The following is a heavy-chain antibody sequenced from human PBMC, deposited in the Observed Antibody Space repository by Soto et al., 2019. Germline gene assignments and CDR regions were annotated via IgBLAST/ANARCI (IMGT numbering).Heavy chain of an antibody. D-gene: IGHD6-19*01. CDR3: GRSIAVASPDAFYM. CDR2: ILSDGSKQ. J-gene: IGHJ3*02. V-gene: IGHV3-30*04. Sequence: GGSLRLSCAASRFTFSYYAMHWIRQAPGKGLEWMAVILSDGSKQYYAESVKGRFTISRDNSKSTLYLQMNSLRVEDTAVYYCGRSIAVASPDAFYMWGKGSMVTVPS. CDR1: RFTFSYYA.